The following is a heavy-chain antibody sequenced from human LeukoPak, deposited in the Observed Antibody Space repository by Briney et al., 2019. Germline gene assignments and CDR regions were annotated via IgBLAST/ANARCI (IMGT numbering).Heavy chain of an antibody. Sequence: ASVKVSCKASGYTFTSYGFSWVRQAPGQGLEYMGWISAHNGNTKSAQKFQGRLTMTTDTSTSTGYMELRSLRSDDTAMYYCERVGAPQLIIDYWGQGTLVTVSP. J-gene: IGHJ4*02. CDR2: ISAHNGNT. V-gene: IGHV1-18*01. CDR3: ERVGAPQLIIDY. D-gene: IGHD3-16*01. CDR1: GYTFTSYG.